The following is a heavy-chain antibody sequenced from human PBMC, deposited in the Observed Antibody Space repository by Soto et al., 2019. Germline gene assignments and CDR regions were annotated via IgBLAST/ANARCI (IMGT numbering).Heavy chain of an antibody. J-gene: IGHJ3*02. CDR3: ARGVYCSSTSCYVLRDDAFDI. D-gene: IGHD2-2*01. CDR2: IYYSGST. V-gene: IGHV4-59*01. CDR1: GGSISSYY. Sequence: SETLSLTCTVSGGSISSYYWSWIRQPPGKGLEWIGYIYYSGSTNYNPSLKSRVTISVDTSKNQFSLKLSSVTAADTAVYYCARGVYCSSTSCYVLRDDAFDIWGQGTMVTVSS.